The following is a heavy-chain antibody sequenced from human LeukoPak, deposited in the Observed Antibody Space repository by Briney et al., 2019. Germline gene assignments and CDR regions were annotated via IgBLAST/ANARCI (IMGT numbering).Heavy chain of an antibody. D-gene: IGHD3-22*01. CDR3: ARDRRDSSGYSYYFDY. V-gene: IGHV4-31*03. J-gene: IGHJ4*02. CDR1: GGSISSGGYY. CDR2: IYYSGST. Sequence: SETLSLTCTVSGGSISSGGYYWSWIRQHPGKGLEWIGYIYYSGSTYYNPSLKSRVTIPVDKSKNQFSLKLSSVTAADTAVYYCARDRRDSSGYSYYFDYWGQGTLVTVSS.